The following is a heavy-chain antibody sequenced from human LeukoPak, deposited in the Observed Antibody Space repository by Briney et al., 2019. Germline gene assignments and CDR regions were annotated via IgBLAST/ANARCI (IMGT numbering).Heavy chain of an antibody. CDR2: ISSSSSYI. CDR1: GFTFSSYS. D-gene: IGHD6-19*01. J-gene: IGHJ3*02. Sequence: KSGGSLRLSCAASGFTFSSYSMNWVRQAPGKGLEWVSSISSSSSYIYYADSVKGRFTISRDNAKNSLYLQMNSLRAEDTAVYYCARGRRLVQDAFDIWGRGTMVTVSS. V-gene: IGHV3-21*01. CDR3: ARGRRLVQDAFDI.